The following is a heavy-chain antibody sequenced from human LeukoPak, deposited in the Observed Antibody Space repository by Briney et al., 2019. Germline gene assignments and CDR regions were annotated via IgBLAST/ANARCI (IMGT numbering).Heavy chain of an antibody. CDR2: INTNTGIP. V-gene: IGHV7-4-1*02. Sequence: ASVKVSCKAFGYTFISHAMNWVRQAPGQGLELMGWINTNTGIPTYAQGFTGRFVFSLDTSVSTAYLQISSLKAEDTAVYYCARDMDWFDPWGQGTLVTVSS. CDR1: GYTFISHA. CDR3: ARDMDWFDP. J-gene: IGHJ5*02.